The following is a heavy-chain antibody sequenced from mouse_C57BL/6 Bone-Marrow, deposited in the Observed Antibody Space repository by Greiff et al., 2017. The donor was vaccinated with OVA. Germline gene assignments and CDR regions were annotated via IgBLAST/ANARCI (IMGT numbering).Heavy chain of an antibody. V-gene: IGHV5-12*01. CDR2: ISNGGGST. Sequence: EVQLQESGGGLVQPGGSLKLSCAASGFTFSDYYMYWVRQTPEKRLEWVAYISNGGGSTYYPDTVKGRFTISRDNAKNTLYLQMSRLKSEDTAMYYCARHVRGGAWFAYWGQGTLVTVSA. D-gene: IGHD3-3*01. CDR1: GFTFSDYY. J-gene: IGHJ3*01. CDR3: ARHVRGGAWFAY.